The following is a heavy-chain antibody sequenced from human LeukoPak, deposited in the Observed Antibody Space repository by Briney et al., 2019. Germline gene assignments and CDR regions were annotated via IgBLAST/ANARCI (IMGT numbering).Heavy chain of an antibody. CDR2: ISSSSSYR. J-gene: IGHJ3*02. CDR1: GFTFSSYS. CDR3: AKSRNVAKYCSSTSCYGGGAFDI. D-gene: IGHD2-2*01. V-gene: IGHV3-21*04. Sequence: GGSLRLSCAASGFTFSSYSMNWVRQAPGKGLEWVSSISSSSSYRYYADSVKGRFTISRDNSKNTLNLQMNSLRAEDTAVYYCAKSRNVAKYCSSTSCYGGGAFDIWGQGTMVTVSS.